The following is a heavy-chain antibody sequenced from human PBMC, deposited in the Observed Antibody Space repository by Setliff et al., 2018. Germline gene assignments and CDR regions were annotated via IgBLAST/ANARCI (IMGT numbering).Heavy chain of an antibody. D-gene: IGHD1-26*01. V-gene: IGHV7-4-1*02. J-gene: IGHJ3*02. CDR1: GYTFRRYA. Sequence: ASVKVSCKASGYTFRRYAMHWVRQAPGQGLEWMGWINTNTGNPTYAQGFTGRFVFSLDTSLRTSYLQISGLRTDDTAMYYCAKDTSDDAFDIWGQGTMVTVSS. CDR3: AKDTSDDAFDI. CDR2: INTNTGNP.